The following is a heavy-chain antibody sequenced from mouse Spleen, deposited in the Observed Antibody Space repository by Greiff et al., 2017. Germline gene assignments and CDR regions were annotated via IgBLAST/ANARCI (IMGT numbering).Heavy chain of an antibody. D-gene: IGHD1-1*01. Sequence: EVMLVESGGGLVKPGGSLKLSCAASGFTFSSYAMSWVRQTPEKRLEWVATISSGGSYTYYPDSVKGRFTISRDNAKNTLYLQMSSLRSEDTAMYYCARHDGSSYERYFDVWGAGTTVTVSS. V-gene: IGHV5-9-1*01. CDR1: GFTFSSYA. CDR3: ARHDGSSYERYFDV. CDR2: ISSGGSYT. J-gene: IGHJ1*01.